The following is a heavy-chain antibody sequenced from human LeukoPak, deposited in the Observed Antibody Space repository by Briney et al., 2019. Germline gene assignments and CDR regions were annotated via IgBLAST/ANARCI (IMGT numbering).Heavy chain of an antibody. V-gene: IGHV3-30*18. Sequence: GGSLRLSCAASGFTFSNYGMHWVRQAPGKGLEWVAVISYDGSNKYYADSVKGRFTISRDNSKNTLYLQMNSLRAEDTAVYYCAKDPGTGNVYWGQGTLVTVSS. D-gene: IGHD3/OR15-3a*01. CDR2: ISYDGSNK. J-gene: IGHJ4*02. CDR1: GFTFSNYG. CDR3: AKDPGTGNVY.